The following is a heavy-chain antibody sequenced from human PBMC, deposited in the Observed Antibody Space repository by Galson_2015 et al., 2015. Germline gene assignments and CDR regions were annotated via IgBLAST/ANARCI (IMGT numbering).Heavy chain of an antibody. CDR3: ARGGNTKGLEWLGQEFDY. J-gene: IGHJ4*02. Sequence: SLRLSCAASGFTVSSNYMSWVRQAPGKGLEWVSVIYSGGSTYYADSVKGRFTISRDNSKNTLYLQMNSLRAEDTAVYYCARGGNTKGLEWLGQEFDYWGQGTLVTVSS. D-gene: IGHD3-3*01. V-gene: IGHV3-53*01. CDR2: IYSGGST. CDR1: GFTVSSNY.